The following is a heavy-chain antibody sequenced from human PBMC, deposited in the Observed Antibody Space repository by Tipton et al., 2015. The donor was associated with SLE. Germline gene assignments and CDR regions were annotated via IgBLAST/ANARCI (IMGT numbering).Heavy chain of an antibody. Sequence: LRLSCTVSGGSIISSTYYWGWIRQPPGKGLEWIGSIYYSGNTNYNPSLKSRVTMSLHTSTNQFSLQLNSVTAADTAVYYCARAGGSGWPQHDYWGPGTLVTVSS. D-gene: IGHD6-19*01. J-gene: IGHJ4*02. CDR2: IYYSGNT. CDR1: GGSIISSTYY. CDR3: ARAGGSGWPQHDY. V-gene: IGHV4-39*07.